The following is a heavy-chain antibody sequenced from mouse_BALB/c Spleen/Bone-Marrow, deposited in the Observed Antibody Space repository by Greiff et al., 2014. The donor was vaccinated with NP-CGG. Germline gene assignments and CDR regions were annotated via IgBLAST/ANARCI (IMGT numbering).Heavy chain of an antibody. CDR1: DYTFSHYW. CDR3: TRSLRRYFDY. J-gene: IGHJ2*01. Sequence: VKLMESGAELMKPGASVKISCKATDYTFSHYWIEWVKQRPGHGLEWIGEILPGTGSTKYNEKFKGKATITADTSSSTAYMQLSSLTSEDSAVYYCTRSLRRYFDYWGQGTTLTVSS. D-gene: IGHD1-2*01. CDR2: ILPGTGST. V-gene: IGHV1-9*01.